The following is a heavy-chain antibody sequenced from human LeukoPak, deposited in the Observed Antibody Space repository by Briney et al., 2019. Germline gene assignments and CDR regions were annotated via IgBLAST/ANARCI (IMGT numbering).Heavy chain of an antibody. V-gene: IGHV4-30-2*02. CDR3: AKELDRMFRGVNDS. Sequence: PSETLSLTCTVSGGSIGSGSFYWNWIRQPPGKGLEWIGNIYDRGSTSYNPSLKSRVTISLDRPKNQISLKLSSVTAADTAVYYCAKELDRMFRGVNDSGAQGPL. CDR1: GGSIGSGSFY. J-gene: IGHJ4*02. CDR2: IYDRGST. D-gene: IGHD3-10*01.